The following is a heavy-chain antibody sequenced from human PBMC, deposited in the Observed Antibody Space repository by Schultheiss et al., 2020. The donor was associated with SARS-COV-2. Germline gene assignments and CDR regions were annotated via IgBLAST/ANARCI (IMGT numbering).Heavy chain of an antibody. CDR2: ISYDGSNK. J-gene: IGHJ6*02. V-gene: IGHV3-30*14. Sequence: GGSLRLSCAASGFTFSSYAMHWVRQAPGKGLEWVAVISYDGSNKYYADSVKGRFTISRDNSKNTLYLQMNSLRAEDTAVYYCARAEQQLVHGDYYYYGMDVWGQGTTVTVSS. D-gene: IGHD6-13*01. CDR1: GFTFSSYA. CDR3: ARAEQQLVHGDYYYYGMDV.